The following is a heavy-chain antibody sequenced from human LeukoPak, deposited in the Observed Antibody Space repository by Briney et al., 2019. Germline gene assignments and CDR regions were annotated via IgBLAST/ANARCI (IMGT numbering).Heavy chain of an antibody. CDR2: ISGSGGST. CDR3: AKSGSWSPNLDL. Sequence: GGSLRLSCAASGFTFSSYAMSWVRQAPGKGLEWVSAISGSGGSTYYADSVKSRFTISRDNSKNTLYLQMNSLRAEDTAVYYCAKSGSWSPNLDLWGRGTLVTVSS. V-gene: IGHV3-23*01. D-gene: IGHD6-13*01. CDR1: GFTFSSYA. J-gene: IGHJ2*01.